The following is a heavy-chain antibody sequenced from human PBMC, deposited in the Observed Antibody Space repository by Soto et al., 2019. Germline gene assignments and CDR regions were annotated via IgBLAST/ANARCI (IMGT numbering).Heavy chain of an antibody. CDR1: GFTFSSYW. D-gene: IGHD3-9*01. Sequence: GGSLRLSCAASGFTFSSYWMSWVRQAPGKGLEWVANIKQDGSEKYYVDSVKGRFTISRDNAKNSLYLQMNSLRAEDTAVYYCARGRAYYDILTGYYTELNYFDYWGQGTLVTVSS. CDR3: ARGRAYYDILTGYYTELNYFDY. J-gene: IGHJ4*02. V-gene: IGHV3-7*01. CDR2: IKQDGSEK.